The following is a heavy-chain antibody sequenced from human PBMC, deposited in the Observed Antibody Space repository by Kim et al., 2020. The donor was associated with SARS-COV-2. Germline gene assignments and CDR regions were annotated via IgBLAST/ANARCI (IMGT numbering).Heavy chain of an antibody. J-gene: IGHJ5*01. V-gene: IGHV3-48*01. CDR1: GFTFSDYR. D-gene: IGHD6-13*01. Sequence: GGSLRLSCVAFGFTFSDYRMHWVRQAPGKGLEWLSCISNDDGGISYADAVRGRFTVSSDDAKNSRYLQMHSLTVDTTAADYCVRDGSPGIWFPARDSLG. CDR3: VRDGSPGIWFPARDS. CDR2: ISNDDGGI.